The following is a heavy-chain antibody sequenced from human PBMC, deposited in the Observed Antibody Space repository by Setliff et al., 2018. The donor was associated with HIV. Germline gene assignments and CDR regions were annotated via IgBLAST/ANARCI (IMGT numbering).Heavy chain of an antibody. CDR1: GYTFTSYD. D-gene: IGHD3-22*01. Sequence: ASVKVSCKASGYTFTSYDINWVRQATGQGLEWMGWMNPNSGNTGYAQKFQGRVIMTRNTSISTAYMELSSLRSEDTAVYYCARVKYYDSSGYSIGAFDIWGQGTMVTVSS. V-gene: IGHV1-8*02. CDR2: MNPNSGNT. J-gene: IGHJ3*02. CDR3: ARVKYYDSSGYSIGAFDI.